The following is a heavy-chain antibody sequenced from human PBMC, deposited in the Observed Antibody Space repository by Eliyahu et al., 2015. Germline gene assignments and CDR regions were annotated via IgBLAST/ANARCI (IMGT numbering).Heavy chain of an antibody. CDR2: IRSKAYGGTT. J-gene: IGHJ4*02. D-gene: IGHD4-17*01. CDR3: TRDGTTVTTHTRNDY. V-gene: IGHV3-49*03. Sequence: EVQLVESGGGLVQPGRSLRLSCTASGFTFGDYAMSWFRXAPGKGLEWVGFIRSKAYGGTTEYAASVKGRFTISRDDSKSIAYLQMNSLKTEDTAVYYCTRDGTTVTTHTRNDYWGQGTLVTVSS. CDR1: GFTFGDYA.